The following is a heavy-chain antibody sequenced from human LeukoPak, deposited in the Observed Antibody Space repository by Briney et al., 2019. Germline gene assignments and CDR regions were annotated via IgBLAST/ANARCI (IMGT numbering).Heavy chain of an antibody. D-gene: IGHD5-12*01. CDR1: GYTLTGYY. CDR2: INPNSGGST. V-gene: IGHV1-46*01. CDR3: ARDGATLLDP. Sequence: ASVKVSCKASGYTLTGYYMHWVRQAPGRGLEWMGWINPNSGGSTTYTQKFQGRVTMTRDMSTSTVYMEVSSLRSEDTAVYYCARDGATLLDPWGQGTLVTVSS. J-gene: IGHJ5*02.